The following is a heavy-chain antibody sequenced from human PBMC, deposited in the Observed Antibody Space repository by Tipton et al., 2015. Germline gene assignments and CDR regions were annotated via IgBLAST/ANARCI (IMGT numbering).Heavy chain of an antibody. CDR1: GGSVSTSNYY. CDR2: ISHSGNT. J-gene: IGHJ4*02. D-gene: IGHD3-9*01. CDR3: ACQDYDSLTRDYQTVDY. Sequence: LRLSCTVSGGSVSTSNYYWGWIRQSPGKGLEWIGSISHSGNTYYNPSLKSRVTMSRDTSKNQFSLKLTSVTAADTAVYYCACQDYDSLTRDYQTVDYWGQGTLVTVSP. V-gene: IGHV4-39*07.